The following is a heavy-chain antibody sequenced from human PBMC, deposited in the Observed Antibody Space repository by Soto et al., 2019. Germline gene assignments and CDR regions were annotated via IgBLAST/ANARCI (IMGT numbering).Heavy chain of an antibody. CDR1: GGTFSSYA. Sequence: QVQLVQSGAQVKKPGSSVKVSCKASGGTFSSYAISWVRQAPGQGLEWMGGIIPIFGTANYAQKFQGRVTITADKSTSTAYMEPSSLRSEDTAVYYCARGGRTSSSWSNPVFDYWGQGTLVTFSS. D-gene: IGHD6-13*01. J-gene: IGHJ4*02. CDR3: ARGGRTSSSWSNPVFDY. V-gene: IGHV1-69*06. CDR2: IIPIFGTA.